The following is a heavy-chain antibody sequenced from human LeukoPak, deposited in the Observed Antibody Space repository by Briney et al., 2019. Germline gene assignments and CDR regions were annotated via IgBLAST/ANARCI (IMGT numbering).Heavy chain of an antibody. J-gene: IGHJ2*01. CDR2: IYYSGST. CDR1: GGSISSSSYY. D-gene: IGHD6-19*01. V-gene: IGHV4-39*07. Sequence: PSETLSLTCTVSGGSISSSSYYWGWIRQPPGKGLEWIGNIYYSGSTYCNPSLKSRVTISADTSKNQFFLKLTSVTAADTALYYCATNSGWGWYFDLWGRGTLVTVSS. CDR3: ATNSGWGWYFDL.